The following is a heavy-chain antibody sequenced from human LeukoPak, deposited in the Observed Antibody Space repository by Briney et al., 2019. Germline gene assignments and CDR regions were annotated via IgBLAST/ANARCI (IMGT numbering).Heavy chain of an antibody. Sequence: PGGSLRLSCIASGFTFSTYAMSWVRQAPGKGLEWVSAISGGGAGTYYAESVKGRFTISRDNSKNTRYLQMNSLRAEDTAVYYCAKSMVTTDNSLDLWGQGTLVTVSS. D-gene: IGHD4-17*01. CDR2: ISGGGAGT. V-gene: IGHV3-23*01. CDR1: GFTFSTYA. J-gene: IGHJ5*02. CDR3: AKSMVTTDNSLDL.